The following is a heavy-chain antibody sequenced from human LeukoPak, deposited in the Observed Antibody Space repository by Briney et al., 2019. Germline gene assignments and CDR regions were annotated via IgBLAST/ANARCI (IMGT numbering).Heavy chain of an antibody. CDR1: GGSISSYY. CDR2: IYYSGST. J-gene: IGHJ6*02. Sequence: SETLSLTCTVSGGSISSYYWSWIRQPPGKGLEWIGYIYYSGSTNYNPSLKGRVTISVDTSKNQFSLKLSSVTAADTAVYYCASRGADYYYGMDVRGQGTTVTVSS. V-gene: IGHV4-59*01. D-gene: IGHD1-26*01. CDR3: ASRGADYYYGMDV.